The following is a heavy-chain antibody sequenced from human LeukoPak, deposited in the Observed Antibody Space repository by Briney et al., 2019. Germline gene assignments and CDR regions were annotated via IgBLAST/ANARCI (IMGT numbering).Heavy chain of an antibody. D-gene: IGHD5-18*01. CDR3: ARRVTGYSYEEGNWFDP. CDR1: GGTFSSYA. CDR2: IIPIFGTA. Sequence: SVKVSCKASGGTFSSYAISWVRQAPGQGLEWMGGIIPIFGTANYAQKFQGRVTITTDESTSTAYMELSSLRSEDTAVYYCARRVTGYSYEEGNWFDPWGQGTLVTVSS. V-gene: IGHV1-69*05. J-gene: IGHJ5*02.